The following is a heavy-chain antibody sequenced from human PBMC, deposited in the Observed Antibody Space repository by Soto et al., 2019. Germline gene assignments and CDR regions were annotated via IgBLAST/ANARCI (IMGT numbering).Heavy chain of an antibody. Sequence: GGSLRLSCAASGFTFSRYGIHWVRQAPGKVLGWVAVILYDGSNKYYAASVKGRFTISRDNSKNTLYLQMNSLRAEDTAVYYCARYIATAALDYWGQGTQVTVSS. V-gene: IGHV3-33*01. CDR3: ARYIATAALDY. J-gene: IGHJ4*02. D-gene: IGHD6-13*01. CDR2: ILYDGSNK. CDR1: GFTFSRYG.